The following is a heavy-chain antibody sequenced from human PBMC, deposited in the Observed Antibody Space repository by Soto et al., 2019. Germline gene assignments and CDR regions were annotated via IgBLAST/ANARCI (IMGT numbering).Heavy chain of an antibody. V-gene: IGHV4-31*03. CDR3: ARCSLVVVPAPGFDP. Sequence: PSATLSLTCTVSGGYISSGGYYWSWIRQHPGKGLEWIGYIYYSGTTYYNPSLKSRVTISVDTSKNQFSLKLSSVSAADTALYYCARCSLVVVPAPGFDPWGRGTLVTVSS. CDR1: GGYISSGGYY. J-gene: IGHJ5*02. CDR2: IYYSGTT. D-gene: IGHD2-2*01.